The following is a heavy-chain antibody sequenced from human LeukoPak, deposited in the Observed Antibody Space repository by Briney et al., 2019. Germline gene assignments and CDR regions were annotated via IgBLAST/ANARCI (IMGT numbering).Heavy chain of an antibody. V-gene: IGHV4-30-4*08. Sequence: SQTLSLTCTVSGASISGGDYYWNWIRQPPGKGLEWIGYIYASGSTYYNPSLKSRVSISVDTSKNQFSLKLSSVTAADTAVYYCARDRYYDSSGYQGFDYWGQGTLVTVSS. CDR2: IYASGST. D-gene: IGHD3-22*01. CDR1: GASISGGDYY. J-gene: IGHJ4*02. CDR3: ARDRYYDSSGYQGFDY.